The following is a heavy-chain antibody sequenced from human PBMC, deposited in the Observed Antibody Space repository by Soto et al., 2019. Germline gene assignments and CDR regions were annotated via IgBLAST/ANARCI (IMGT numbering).Heavy chain of an antibody. D-gene: IGHD3-10*01. CDR1: GYTFTSYA. CDR2: INAGNGNT. J-gene: IGHJ6*02. V-gene: IGHV1-3*01. Sequence: QVQLVQSGAEVKKPGASVKVSCKASGYTFTSYAMHWVRQAPGQRLEWMGWINAGNGNTKYSQKFQGRVTITRDTSASTAYMELSSLRSEDTAVYYSARVRLLWFGAYGMDVWGQGTTVTVSS. CDR3: ARVRLLWFGAYGMDV.